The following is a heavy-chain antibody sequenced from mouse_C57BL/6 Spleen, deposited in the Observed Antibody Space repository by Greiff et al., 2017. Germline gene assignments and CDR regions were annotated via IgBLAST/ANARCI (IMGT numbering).Heavy chain of an antibody. CDR1: GFTFSDYG. V-gene: IGHV5-17*01. D-gene: IGHD2-4*01. J-gene: IGHJ4*01. CDR3: ARDDYGVMDY. CDR2: ISSGSSTI. Sequence: EVKVEESGGGLVKPGGSLKLSCAASGFTFSDYGMHWVRQAPEKGLEWVAYISSGSSTIYYADTVKGRFTISRDNAKNTLFLQMTSLRSEDTAMYYCARDDYGVMDYWGQGTSVTVSS.